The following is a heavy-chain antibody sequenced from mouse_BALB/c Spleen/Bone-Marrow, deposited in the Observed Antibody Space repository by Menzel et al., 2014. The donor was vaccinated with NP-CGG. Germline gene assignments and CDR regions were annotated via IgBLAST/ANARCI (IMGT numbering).Heavy chain of an antibody. CDR1: GFSLTSYG. CDR3: AREYYGNGYAMDY. Sequence: QVHVKQSGPGLVAPSQSLSITCTVSGFSLTSYGVHWVRQPPGKGPEWLGVIWAGGSTNYNSALMSRLSISKDNSKSQVFLKMNSLQTDDTAMYYCAREYYGNGYAMDYWGQGTSVTVSS. V-gene: IGHV2-9*02. J-gene: IGHJ4*01. CDR2: IWAGGST. D-gene: IGHD2-1*01.